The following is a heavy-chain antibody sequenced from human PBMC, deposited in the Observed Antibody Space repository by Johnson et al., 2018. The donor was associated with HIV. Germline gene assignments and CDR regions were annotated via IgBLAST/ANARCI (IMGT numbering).Heavy chain of an antibody. Sequence: QEKLVESGGGVVQPGRSLRLSCAASGFTFSSYAIHWVRQAPGKGLEWVAVISYDGRDAYYADSVKGRFTSSRDNSKNTLFLQMSSLRAEDTAVYYCARDGTETGPDDAFDIWGQGTMVTVSS. J-gene: IGHJ3*02. CDR1: GFTFSSYA. V-gene: IGHV3-30*04. CDR2: ISYDGRDA. CDR3: ARDGTETGPDDAFDI. D-gene: IGHD1-1*01.